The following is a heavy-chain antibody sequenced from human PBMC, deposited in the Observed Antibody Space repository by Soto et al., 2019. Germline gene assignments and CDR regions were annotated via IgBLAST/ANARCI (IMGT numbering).Heavy chain of an antibody. J-gene: IGHJ4*02. D-gene: IGHD5-12*01. V-gene: IGHV4-30-4*01. CDR3: ASVEMATNQIEY. CDR2: IYYSGST. CDR1: GGSISSGDYY. Sequence: SETLSLTCTVSGGSISSGDYYWSWIRQPPGKGLEWIGYIYYSGSTYYNPSLKSRVTISVDTSKNQFSLKLSSVTAADTAVYYCASVEMATNQIEYWGQGTLVTVSS.